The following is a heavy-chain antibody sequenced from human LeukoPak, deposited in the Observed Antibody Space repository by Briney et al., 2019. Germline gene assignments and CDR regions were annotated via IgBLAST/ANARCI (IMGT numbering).Heavy chain of an antibody. D-gene: IGHD2-8*01. CDR2: INHSGST. V-gene: IGHV4-34*01. CDR1: GGSFSGYY. Sequence: SETLSLTCAVYGGSFSGYYWSWIRQPPGKGLEWIGEINHSGSTNYNPSLKSRVTISVDTSKNQFSLKLSSVTAADTAVYYCARQNGRLLADLSRYDYWGQGTLVTVSS. CDR3: ARQNGRLLADLSRYDY. J-gene: IGHJ4*02.